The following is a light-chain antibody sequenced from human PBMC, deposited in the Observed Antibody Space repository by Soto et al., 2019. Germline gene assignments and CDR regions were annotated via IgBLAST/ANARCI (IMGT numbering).Light chain of an antibody. J-gene: IGKJ4*01. CDR3: HQSYSTPLT. Sequence: IQMTRSPSTDSASDGDRVTIPVVARQSISRWLAWYQQKTGNDAQLLLYAASSLQSRGTSEFCSSRSGTDFTLTISSLQEEDFATYYCHQSYSTPLTFGGGTKVDIK. V-gene: IGKV1-39*01. CDR1: QSISRW. CDR2: AAS.